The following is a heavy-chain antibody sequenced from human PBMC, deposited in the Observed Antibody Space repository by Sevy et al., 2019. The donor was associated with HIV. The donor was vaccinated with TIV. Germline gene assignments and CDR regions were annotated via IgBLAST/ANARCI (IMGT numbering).Heavy chain of an antibody. CDR2: ISAYTGDT. CDR1: GYSFNMYG. CDR3: ARHRHQAVVIIPGSGYHYGADF. J-gene: IGHJ6*02. Sequence: ASVKVSCKTSGYSFNMYGISWVRQAPGQGLEWMGWISAYTGDTDYRQMFRGRVTMTTDASTNTAYMELRRLTSYDTAEYYCARHRHQAVVIIPGSGYHYGADFWGQGTMVTVSS. D-gene: IGHD3-3*01. V-gene: IGHV1-18*01.